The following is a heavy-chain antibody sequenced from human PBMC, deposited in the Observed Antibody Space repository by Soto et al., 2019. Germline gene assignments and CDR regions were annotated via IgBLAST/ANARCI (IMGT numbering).Heavy chain of an antibody. V-gene: IGHV3-30-3*01. CDR3: ARAPFAYSRSWYVPDY. D-gene: IGHD6-13*01. Sequence: QVQLVESGGGVVQPGRSLRLSCAASGFTFSSYAMHWVRQAPGKGLEWVAVISYDGSNKYSADSVKGRFTISRDNSKNTLYLQMNSLRAEDTAVYYCARAPFAYSRSWYVPDYLGQGTLVPVSS. J-gene: IGHJ4*02. CDR2: ISYDGSNK. CDR1: GFTFSSYA.